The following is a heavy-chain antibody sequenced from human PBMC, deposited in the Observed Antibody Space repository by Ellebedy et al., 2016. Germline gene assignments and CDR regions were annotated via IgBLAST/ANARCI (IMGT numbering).Heavy chain of an antibody. CDR2: ISAYNGNT. J-gene: IGHJ6*04. V-gene: IGHV1-18*01. D-gene: IGHD3-9*01. Sequence: ASVKVSXXASGYTFTSYGISWVRQAPGQGLEWMGWISAYNGNTNYAQKLQGRVTMTTDTSTSTAYMELRSLRSDDTAVYYCARGAYDTVPGDVWGKGTTVTVSS. CDR3: ARGAYDTVPGDV. CDR1: GYTFTSYG.